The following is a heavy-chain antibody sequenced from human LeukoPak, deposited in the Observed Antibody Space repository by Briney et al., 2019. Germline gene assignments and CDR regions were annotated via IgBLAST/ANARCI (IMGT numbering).Heavy chain of an antibody. D-gene: IGHD6-19*01. V-gene: IGHV4-59*01. CDR3: ARSDPAIAVDLGY. CDR2: IYYSGST. J-gene: IGHJ4*02. Sequence: QSSETLSLTCTVSGGSISSYYWSWIRQPPGKGLEWIGYIYYSGSTNYNPSLKSRVAISVDTSKNQFSLKLSSVTAADTAVYYCARSDPAIAVDLGYWGQGTLVTVSS. CDR1: GGSISSYY.